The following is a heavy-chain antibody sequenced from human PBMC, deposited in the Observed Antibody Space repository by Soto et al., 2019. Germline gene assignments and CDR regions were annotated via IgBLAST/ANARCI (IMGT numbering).Heavy chain of an antibody. CDR2: ISSSSSYI. Sequence: PGGSLRLSCAASGFTFSSYSMNWVRQAPGKGLEWVSSISSSSSYIYYADSVKGRFTISRDNAKNSLYLQMNSLRAEDTAVYYCAREPLSLPTVTEDSDYWGQGTLVTVSS. V-gene: IGHV3-21*01. J-gene: IGHJ4*02. CDR1: GFTFSSYS. D-gene: IGHD4-17*01. CDR3: AREPLSLPTVTEDSDY.